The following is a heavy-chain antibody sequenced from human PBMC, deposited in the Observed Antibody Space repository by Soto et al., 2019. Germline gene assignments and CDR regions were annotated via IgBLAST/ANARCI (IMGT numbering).Heavy chain of an antibody. CDR1: GGSFSGYY. CDR2: INHSGST. J-gene: IGHJ4*02. Sequence: KPSETLSLTCAVYGGSFSGYYWSWIRQPPGKGLEWIGEINHSGSTNYNPSLKSRVTISVDTSKNQFSLKLSSVTAADTAVYYCARRSRITMIVVVISWPYYFDYWGQGTLVTVSS. D-gene: IGHD3-22*01. CDR3: ARRSRITMIVVVISWPYYFDY. V-gene: IGHV4-34*01.